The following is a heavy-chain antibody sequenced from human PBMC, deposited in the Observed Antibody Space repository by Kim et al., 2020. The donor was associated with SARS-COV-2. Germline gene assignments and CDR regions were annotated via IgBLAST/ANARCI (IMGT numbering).Heavy chain of an antibody. CDR1: GFIFNDYA. CDR3: ARDLLGHRGSYFDGMDV. D-gene: IGHD3-16*01. J-gene: IGHJ6*02. Sequence: GGSLRLSCAASGFIFNDYAMHWVRQAPGKGLEWVSGLTWNSGLIGYADSVKGRFTISRDNGKNSLFLQMNSLKIEDTALYYCARDLLGHRGSYFDGMDVWGQGTTVSVSS. V-gene: IGHV3-9*01. CDR2: LTWNSGLI.